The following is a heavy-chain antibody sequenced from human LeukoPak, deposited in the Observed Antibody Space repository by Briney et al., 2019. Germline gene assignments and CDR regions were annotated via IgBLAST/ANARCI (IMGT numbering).Heavy chain of an antibody. D-gene: IGHD4-17*01. V-gene: IGHV3-30-3*01. Sequence: GGSLRLSCAASGFTFSSYAMHWVRQAPGKGLEWVAVISYDGSNKYYADSVKGRFTISRDNSKNTLYLQMNSLRAEDTAVYYCARSRARYGDYPLDYWGQGTLVTVSS. CDR3: ARSRARYGDYPLDY. CDR1: GFTFSSYA. CDR2: ISYDGSNK. J-gene: IGHJ4*02.